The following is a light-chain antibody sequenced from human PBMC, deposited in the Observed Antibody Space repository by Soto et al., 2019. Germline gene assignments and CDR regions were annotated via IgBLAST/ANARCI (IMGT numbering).Light chain of an antibody. V-gene: IGLV2-23*01. J-gene: IGLJ2*01. Sequence: QSALTQPASVSGSPGQSITISCTGTSSDVGSYNLVSWYQQHPGKAPKLMIYEGSKRPSGVSNPFSGSKSGNTASLTISGLQAEDEADYYCCSYAGSSPAVFGGGTKLTVL. CDR2: EGS. CDR1: SSDVGSYNL. CDR3: CSYAGSSPAV.